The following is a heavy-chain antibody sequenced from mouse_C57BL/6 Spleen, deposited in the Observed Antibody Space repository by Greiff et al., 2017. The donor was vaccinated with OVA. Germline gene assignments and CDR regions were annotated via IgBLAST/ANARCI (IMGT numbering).Heavy chain of an antibody. D-gene: IGHD1-1*01. CDR1: GYTFTSYW. V-gene: IGHV1-64*01. CDR2: IHPNSGST. Sequence: QVQLQQSGAELVKPGASVKLSCKASGYTFTSYWMHWVKQRPGQGLEWIGMIHPNSGSTNYNEKFKSKATLTVDKSSSTAYMQLSSLTSEDSAVYYCARITTVVEYFDYWGQGTTLTVSS. CDR3: ARITTVVEYFDY. J-gene: IGHJ2*01.